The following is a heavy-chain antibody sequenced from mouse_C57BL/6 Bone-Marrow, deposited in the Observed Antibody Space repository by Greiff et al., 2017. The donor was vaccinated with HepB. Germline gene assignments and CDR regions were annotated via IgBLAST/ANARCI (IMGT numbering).Heavy chain of an antibody. J-gene: IGHJ4*01. V-gene: IGHV1-19*01. CDR3: ARCDYDGHYYAMDY. CDR2: INPYNGGT. Sequence: VQLQQSGPVLVKPGASVKMSCKASGYTFTDYYMNWVKQSHGKSLEWIGVINPYNGGTSYNQKFKGKATLTVDKSSSTAYMELNSLTSEDSAVYYCARCDYDGHYYAMDYWGQGTSVTVSS. D-gene: IGHD2-4*01. CDR1: GYTFTDYY.